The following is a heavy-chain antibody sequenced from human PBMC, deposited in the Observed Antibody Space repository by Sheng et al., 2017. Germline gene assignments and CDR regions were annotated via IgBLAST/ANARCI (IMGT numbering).Heavy chain of an antibody. Sequence: EVQLLESGGGLVQPGGSLRLSCAASGFTFNNYAMTWVRQAPGKGLECVSSITGSGGSTYYADSVKGRFTISRDNSKNTLYLHMNSLRAEDTAVYYCVKDFSVTVRFDCWGQGTLVTVSS. CDR1: GFTFNNYA. CDR2: ITGSGGST. J-gene: IGHJ4*02. CDR3: VKDFSVTVRFDC. D-gene: IGHD4-4*01. V-gene: IGHV3-23*01.